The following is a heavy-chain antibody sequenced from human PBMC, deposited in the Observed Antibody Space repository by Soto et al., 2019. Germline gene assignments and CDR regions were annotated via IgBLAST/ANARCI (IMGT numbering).Heavy chain of an antibody. Sequence: ASVKVSCKASGYTFTQYYVHWVRQAPGHGLEWVGIINPKNTNTNYAQKFQGRVTMTRDTPTSTVYLELSSLRSEDTAVYYCARSGQSDFWSGIGDYWGQGSLVTVSS. CDR1: GYTFTQYY. J-gene: IGHJ4*02. D-gene: IGHD3-3*01. CDR3: ARSGQSDFWSGIGDY. V-gene: IGHV1-46*01. CDR2: INPKNTNT.